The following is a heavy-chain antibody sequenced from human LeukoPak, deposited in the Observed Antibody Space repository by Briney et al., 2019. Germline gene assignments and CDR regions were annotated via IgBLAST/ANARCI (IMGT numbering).Heavy chain of an antibody. J-gene: IGHJ4*02. CDR2: ISWNSGSI. Sequence: GRSLRLSCAASGFTFDDYAMHWVRQAPGKGLEWVSGISWNSGSIGYADSVKGRFTISRDNAKNSLYLQMNSLRAEDTAVYYRTKDWGYSSGWDWGQGTLVTVSS. CDR3: TKDWGYSSGWD. D-gene: IGHD6-19*01. CDR1: GFTFDDYA. V-gene: IGHV3-9*01.